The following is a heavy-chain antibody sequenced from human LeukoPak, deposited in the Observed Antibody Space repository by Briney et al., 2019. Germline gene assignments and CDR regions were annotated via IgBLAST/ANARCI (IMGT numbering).Heavy chain of an antibody. CDR1: GFTFSSYA. CDR2: ISFDGGKK. D-gene: IGHD6-13*01. V-gene: IGHV3-30-3*01. J-gene: IGHJ4*02. Sequence: GGSLRLSCAASGFTFSSYAMNWVRQAPGKGLEWVAVISFDGGKKYYADSVTGRFTISRDNSKNTLFLQMNSLRPEDTALYYCATYGSSWSSFDYWGQGTLVTVSS. CDR3: ATYGSSWSSFDY.